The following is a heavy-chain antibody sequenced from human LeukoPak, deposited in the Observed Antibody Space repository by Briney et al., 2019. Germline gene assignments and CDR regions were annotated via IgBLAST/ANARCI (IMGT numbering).Heavy chain of an antibody. Sequence: PGGSLRLSCSASGFTFSSYAMHWVRQAPGKGLEYVSTISSNGGSTYYADSVKGRFTISRDNSKNTVYLQMSSLRAEDTAVYYCVKDRYYGSGNYHFDYWGQGTLVTVSS. V-gene: IGHV3-64D*09. CDR3: VKDRYYGSGNYHFDY. CDR1: GFTFSSYA. CDR2: ISSNGGST. D-gene: IGHD3-10*01. J-gene: IGHJ4*02.